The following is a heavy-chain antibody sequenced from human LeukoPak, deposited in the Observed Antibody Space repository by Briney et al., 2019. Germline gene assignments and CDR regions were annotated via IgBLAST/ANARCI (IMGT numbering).Heavy chain of an antibody. V-gene: IGHV4-59*01. J-gene: IGHJ4*02. CDR2: ISYTGST. CDR3: ARYSGTYFPLYYFDY. Sequence: SETLSLTCTVSGGSISSYYWCWIRQPPGKGLEWIGYISYTGSTNYNPSLKSRVTISLDTSKNYCYLRLTSVPAADTAVYYCARYSGTYFPLYYFDYWGQGTLVTVSS. D-gene: IGHD1-26*01. CDR1: GGSISSYY.